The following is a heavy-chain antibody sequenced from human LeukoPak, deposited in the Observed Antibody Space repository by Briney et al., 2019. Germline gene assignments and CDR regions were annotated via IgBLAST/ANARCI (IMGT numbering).Heavy chain of an antibody. D-gene: IGHD2-15*01. CDR2: ISGGGGAGR. J-gene: IGHJ5*02. Sequence: GGSLRLSCAASGFIFNNFGMTWVRQAPGKGLEWVSTISGGGGAGRWYEDSVKGRFTISGDNSKDTFYLQMNSLRAEDTAVYYCARLPCSRVGCSSNWFDPWGQGTQVTVSS. CDR3: ARLPCSRVGCSSNWFDP. V-gene: IGHV3-23*01. CDR1: GFIFNNFG.